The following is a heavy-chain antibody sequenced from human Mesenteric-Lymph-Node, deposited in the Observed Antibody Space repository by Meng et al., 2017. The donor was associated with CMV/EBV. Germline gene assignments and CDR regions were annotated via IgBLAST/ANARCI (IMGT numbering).Heavy chain of an antibody. D-gene: IGHD3-10*01. CDR2: MNHSGST. CDR3: ARSGSGSYI. V-gene: IGHV4-34*01. Sequence: QVQLQPRGAGLLKPSETLSLTCGVYGGSFSGYYWSWSRQTRGKGLEWIGEMNHSGSTNYNPSLKSRVTISVDTSKNQFSLKLSSVTAADTAVYYCARSGSGSYIRGQGTLVTVSS. CDR1: GGSFSGYY. J-gene: IGHJ4*02.